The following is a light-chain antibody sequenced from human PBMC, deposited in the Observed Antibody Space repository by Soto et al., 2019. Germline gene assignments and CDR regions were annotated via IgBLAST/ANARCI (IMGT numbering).Light chain of an antibody. CDR2: AAS. J-gene: IGKJ1*01. V-gene: IGKV1-27*01. Sequence: DIQMTQSPSSLSASVGDRITITCRASQGITNHLAWYHHKPGKAPKLLIYAASTLEPRVPSRFSGSGSGTDFTLTIMTLQPEYVGNYYCQNYIRAPWTFGQGTKVDVK. CDR3: QNYIRAPWT. CDR1: QGITNH.